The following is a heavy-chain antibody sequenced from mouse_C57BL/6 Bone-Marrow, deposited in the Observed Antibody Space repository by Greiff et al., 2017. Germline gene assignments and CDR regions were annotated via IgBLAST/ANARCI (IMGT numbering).Heavy chain of an antibody. CDR3: ARGGDGKELYSFDY. J-gene: IGHJ2*01. V-gene: IGHV1-72*01. D-gene: IGHD2-1*01. Sequence: VQLQQPGAELVKPGASVKLSCKASGYTFTSYWMHWVQQRPGRGLEWIGRIDPNSGGTKYNEKFKSKATLTVDKPSRTAYMQLSSMTSADAALYYCARGGDGKELYSFDYWGKGTTLTVSS. CDR1: GYTFTSYW. CDR2: IDPNSGGT.